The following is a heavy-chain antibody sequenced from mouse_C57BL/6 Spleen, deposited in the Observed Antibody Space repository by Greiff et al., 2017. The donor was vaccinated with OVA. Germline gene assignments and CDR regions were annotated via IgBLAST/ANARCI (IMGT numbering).Heavy chain of an antibody. CDR2: IDPSDSYT. CDR3: ARRGIYYYGSSYVYAMDY. J-gene: IGHJ4*01. Sequence: VQLQQPGAELVMPGASVKLSCKASGYTFTSYWMHWVKQRPGQGLEWIGEIDPSDSYTNYNQKFKGKSTLTVDKSSSTAYMQLSSLTSEDSAVYYCARRGIYYYGSSYVYAMDYWGQGTSVTVSS. V-gene: IGHV1-69*01. D-gene: IGHD1-1*01. CDR1: GYTFTSYW.